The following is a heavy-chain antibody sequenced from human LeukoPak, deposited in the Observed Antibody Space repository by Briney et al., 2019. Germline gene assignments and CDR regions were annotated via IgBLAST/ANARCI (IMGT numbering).Heavy chain of an antibody. J-gene: IGHJ5*02. D-gene: IGHD2-2*01. V-gene: IGHV1-18*01. Sequence: ASVKVSCKASGYTFTSYGISWVRQAPGQGLEWMGWISAYNGNTNYAQKLQGRVTMTTDTSTSTACMELRSLRSDDTAVYYCARDRRVPAAKWLDPWGQGTLVTVSS. CDR1: GYTFTSYG. CDR2: ISAYNGNT. CDR3: ARDRRVPAAKWLDP.